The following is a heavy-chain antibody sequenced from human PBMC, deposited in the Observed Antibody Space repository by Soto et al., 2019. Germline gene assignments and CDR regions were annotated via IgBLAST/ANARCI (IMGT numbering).Heavy chain of an antibody. CDR1: GLTLRSYA. D-gene: IGHD3-16*01. J-gene: IGHJ5*02. V-gene: IGHV3-23*01. Sequence: EGQLLQSGGDLVQPGGSLRLSCAGSGLTLRSYAMPWIRQPPEKGLEWVSTISGRSAVPSYADSVNGRFTVSRDNSKNTLYLQMNSLRPDDTAIYYCAKGGPFTGGFDPWGQGTLVTVSA. CDR3: AKGGPFTGGFDP. CDR2: ISGRSAVP.